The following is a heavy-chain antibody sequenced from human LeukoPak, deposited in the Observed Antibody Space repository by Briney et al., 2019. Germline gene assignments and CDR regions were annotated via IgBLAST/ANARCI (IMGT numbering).Heavy chain of an antibody. CDR3: ASYPIWFDYYYGMDV. J-gene: IGHJ6*02. CDR2: IYNSGST. V-gene: IGHV4-59*01. D-gene: IGHD3-10*01. CDR1: GGSFSGYY. Sequence: SETLSLTCAVYGGSFSGYYWSWIRQPPGKGLEWIGYIYNSGSTNYNPSLKSRVTISVDTSKNQFSLKLCSVTAADTAVYYCASYPIWFDYYYGMDVWGQGTTVTVSS.